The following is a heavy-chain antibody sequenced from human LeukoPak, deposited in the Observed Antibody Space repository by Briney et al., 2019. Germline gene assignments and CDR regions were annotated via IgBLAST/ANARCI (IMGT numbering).Heavy chain of an antibody. CDR1: GGSISSGGYS. CDR3: ARGAEWELPF. Sequence: SETLSLTCAVSGGSISSGGYSWSWIRQPPGKGLEWIGYIYHSGSTYYNPSLKSRVTISVDRSKNQFSLKLSSVTAADTAVYYCARGAEWELPFWGQGTLVTVSS. J-gene: IGHJ4*02. D-gene: IGHD1-26*01. V-gene: IGHV4-30-2*01. CDR2: IYHSGST.